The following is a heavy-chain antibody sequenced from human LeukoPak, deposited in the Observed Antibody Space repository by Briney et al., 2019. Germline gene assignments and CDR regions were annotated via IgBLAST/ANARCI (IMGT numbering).Heavy chain of an antibody. CDR1: GFTFSDYY. CDR2: ISSSGSTI. J-gene: IGHJ6*02. D-gene: IGHD3-9*01. V-gene: IGHV3-11*01. Sequence: PGGSLRLSCVASGFTFSDYYMSWIRQAPGKGLEWVSYISSSGSTIYYADSVKGRFTISRDNAKNSLYLQMNSLRAEDTAVYYCARDSSYDILTGYGDYYYGMDVWDQGTTVTVSS. CDR3: ARDSSYDILTGYGDYYYGMDV.